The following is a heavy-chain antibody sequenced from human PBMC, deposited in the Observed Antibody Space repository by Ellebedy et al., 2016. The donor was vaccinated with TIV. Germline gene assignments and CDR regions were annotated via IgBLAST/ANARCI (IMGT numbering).Heavy chain of an antibody. V-gene: IGHV4-59*12. CDR1: GGSISSYY. J-gene: IGHJ4*02. D-gene: IGHD6-13*01. Sequence: MPSETLSLTCIVSGGSISSYYWSWIRQSPGKGLEWIGYMSSSGNTYYNPSLKSRVTISVDRSKNQFSLKLSSVTAADTAVYYCAGGFSSSWSSFDYWGQGTLVTVSS. CDR3: AGGFSSSWSSFDY. CDR2: MSSSGNT.